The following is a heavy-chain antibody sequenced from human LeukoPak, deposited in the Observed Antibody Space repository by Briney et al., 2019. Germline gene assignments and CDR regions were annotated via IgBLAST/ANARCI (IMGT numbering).Heavy chain of an antibody. CDR1: GGSISSGGYY. CDR2: IYYSGST. J-gene: IGHJ4*02. D-gene: IGHD3-22*01. CDR3: ARDNYYDSSGYDY. V-gene: IGHV4-31*03. Sequence: SETLSLTCTVSGGSISSGGYYWSWIRQHPGKGLEWIGYIYYSGSTYYNPSLKSRVTISVDTSKNQSSLKLSSVTAADTAVYYCARDNYYDSSGYDYWGQGTLVTVSS.